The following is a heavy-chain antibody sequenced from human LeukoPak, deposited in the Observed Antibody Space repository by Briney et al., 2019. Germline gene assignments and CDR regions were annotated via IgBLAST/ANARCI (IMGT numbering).Heavy chain of an antibody. D-gene: IGHD2-15*01. V-gene: IGHV1-18*01. Sequence: AASVKVSCKASGYTFTSYGISWVRQAPGQGLEWMGWISAYNGNTNYAQKLQGRVTMTTDTSTSTAYTELRSLRSDDTAVYYCARDREYCSGGSCYSWFDPWGQGTLVTVSS. J-gene: IGHJ5*02. CDR1: GYTFTSYG. CDR3: ARDREYCSGGSCYSWFDP. CDR2: ISAYNGNT.